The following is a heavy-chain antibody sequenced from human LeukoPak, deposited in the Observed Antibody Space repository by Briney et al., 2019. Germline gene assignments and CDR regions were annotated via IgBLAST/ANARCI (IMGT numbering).Heavy chain of an antibody. V-gene: IGHV3-21*01. Sequence: PGGSLRLSCAASGFTFSSYSMNWVRQAPGKGLEWVSSISSSSSYIYYADSVKGRFTISRDNAKNSLYLQMNSLRAEDTAVYYCARSKGSSFRSPFDYWGQGTLLTVSS. CDR2: ISSSSSYI. J-gene: IGHJ4*02. D-gene: IGHD6-6*01. CDR3: ARSKGSSFRSPFDY. CDR1: GFTFSSYS.